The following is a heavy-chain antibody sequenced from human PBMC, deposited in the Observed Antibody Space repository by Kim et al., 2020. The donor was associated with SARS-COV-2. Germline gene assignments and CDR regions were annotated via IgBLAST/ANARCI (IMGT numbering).Heavy chain of an antibody. CDR3: ARDHPRRLVVINLDYYYGMDV. V-gene: IGHV3-48*02. CDR2: ISSSSSTI. Sequence: GGSLRRSCAASGFTFSSYSMNWVRQAPGKGLEWVSYISSSSSTIYYADSVKGRFTISRDNAKNSLYLQMNSLRDEDTAVYYCARDHPRRLVVINLDYYYGMDVWGQGTTVTVSS. J-gene: IGHJ6*02. D-gene: IGHD3-22*01. CDR1: GFTFSSYS.